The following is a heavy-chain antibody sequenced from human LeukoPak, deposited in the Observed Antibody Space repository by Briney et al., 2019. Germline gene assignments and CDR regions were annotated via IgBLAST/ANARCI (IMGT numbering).Heavy chain of an antibody. CDR3: ATCRDGYNRNPFDY. J-gene: IGHJ4*02. D-gene: IGHD5-24*01. CDR2: IKQDGSEK. Sequence: GGSLRLSCAASGFTFSRYWMNWVRQAPGKGLEWVANIKQDGSEKYYVDSVKGRFTISRDNAKNSLYLQMNSLRVEDTAVYYCATCRDGYNRNPFDYWGQGTLVTVSS. V-gene: IGHV3-7*01. CDR1: GFTFSRYW.